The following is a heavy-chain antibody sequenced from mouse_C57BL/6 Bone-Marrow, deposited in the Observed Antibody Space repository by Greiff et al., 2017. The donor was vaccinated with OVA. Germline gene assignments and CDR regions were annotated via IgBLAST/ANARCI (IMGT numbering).Heavy chain of an antibody. CDR3: ARWGIVAY. J-gene: IGHJ3*01. CDR2: IYPRDGST. CDR1: GYTFTSYD. V-gene: IGHV1-85*01. Sequence: VQLHQSGPELVKPGASVKLSCKASGYTFTSYDINWVKQRPGQGLEWIGWIYPRDGSTKYNEKFKGKATLTVDTSSSTAYMELHSLTSEESAVYFCARWGIVAYWGQGTLVTVSA.